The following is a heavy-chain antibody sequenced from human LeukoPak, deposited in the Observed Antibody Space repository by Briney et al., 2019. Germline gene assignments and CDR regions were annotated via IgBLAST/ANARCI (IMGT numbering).Heavy chain of an antibody. CDR1: GFTVSSNY. CDR3: VGSGVFDY. D-gene: IGHD3-3*01. CDR2: IYSGGRT. V-gene: IGHV3-53*01. Sequence: PGGSLRLSCVASGFTVSSNYMSWVRQAPGKGLEWVSVIYSGGRTYYADSVKGRFTISRDNSKNTLYLQMNSLRAEDTAVYYCVGSGVFDYWGQGTLVTVSS. J-gene: IGHJ4*02.